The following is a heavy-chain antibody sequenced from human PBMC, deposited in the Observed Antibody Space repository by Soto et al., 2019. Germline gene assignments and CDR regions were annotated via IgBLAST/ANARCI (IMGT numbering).Heavy chain of an antibody. J-gene: IGHJ6*02. Sequence: SETLSLTCTVSDDFISSYYWNWIRQPAGKGLEWIGRVSTSGATNYNTSLESRVTMSVDTSKNQFSLKLTSVTAADTAVYFCARAAYEILTGSYAMDVWGQGTTVT. D-gene: IGHD3-9*01. CDR2: VSTSGAT. CDR1: DDFISSYY. CDR3: ARAAYEILTGSYAMDV. V-gene: IGHV4-4*07.